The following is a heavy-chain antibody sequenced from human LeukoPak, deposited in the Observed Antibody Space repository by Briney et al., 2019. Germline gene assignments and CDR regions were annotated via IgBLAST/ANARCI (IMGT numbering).Heavy chain of an antibody. CDR2: INPNSGNT. V-gene: IGHV1-18*04. CDR1: GYTFTGYY. CDR3: AREGRGDIMTTMTLDY. D-gene: IGHD5-12*01. J-gene: IGHJ4*02. Sequence: ASVKVSCKASGYTFTGYYMHWVRQAPGQGLEWMGWINPNSGNTNYAQKLQGRVIMTTDTSTSTAYMELRSLRSDDTAVYYCAREGRGDIMTTMTLDYWGQGTLVTVSS.